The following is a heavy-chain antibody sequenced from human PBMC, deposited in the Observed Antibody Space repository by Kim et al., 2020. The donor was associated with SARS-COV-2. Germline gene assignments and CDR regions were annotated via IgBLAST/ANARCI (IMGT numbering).Heavy chain of an antibody. CDR2: IYSGGST. Sequence: GGSLRLSCAASGFTVSSNYMSWVRQAPGKGLEWVSVIYSGGSTYYADSVKGRFTISRDNSKNTLYLQMNSLRAEDTAVYYCASPIVVAPSRMIGRYQWGQGTLVTVSS. D-gene: IGHD3-22*01. V-gene: IGHV3-66*01. J-gene: IGHJ4*02. CDR3: ASPIVVAPSRMIGRYQ. CDR1: GFTVSSNY.